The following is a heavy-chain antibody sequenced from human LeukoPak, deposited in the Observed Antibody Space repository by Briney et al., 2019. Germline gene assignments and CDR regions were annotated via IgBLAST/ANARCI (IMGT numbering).Heavy chain of an antibody. CDR2: INHSGST. V-gene: IGHV4-34*01. J-gene: IGHJ4*02. Sequence: SETLSLTCAVYGGSFSGYYWSWIRQPPGKGLEWIGEINHSGSTNYNPPLKSRVTISVDTSKNQFSLKLSSVTAADTAVYYCAREGFWSGYYTGYWGQGTLVTVSS. CDR3: AREGFWSGYYTGY. CDR1: GGSFSGYY. D-gene: IGHD3-3*01.